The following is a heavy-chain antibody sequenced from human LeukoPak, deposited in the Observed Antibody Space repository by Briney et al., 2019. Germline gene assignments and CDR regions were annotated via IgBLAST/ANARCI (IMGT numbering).Heavy chain of an antibody. CDR2: INPEGSEK. CDR3: AKGSYYDSSGSFYFDY. CDR1: GLTFSSSW. Sequence: GGSLRLSCAVSGLTFSSSWMDWVRQAPGKGLEWVASINPEGSEKYSADSVKGRFTISRDNSKNTLYVQVNSLGTEDTAAYYCAKGSYYDSSGSFYFDYWGQGTLVTVAS. D-gene: IGHD3-22*01. V-gene: IGHV3-7*03. J-gene: IGHJ4*02.